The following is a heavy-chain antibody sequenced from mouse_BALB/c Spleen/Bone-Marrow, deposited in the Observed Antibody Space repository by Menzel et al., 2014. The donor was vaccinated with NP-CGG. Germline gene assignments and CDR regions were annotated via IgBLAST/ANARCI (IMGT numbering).Heavy chain of an antibody. Sequence: EVKLQESGPDLVKPGASLQISCKASGYSFTGYYMYWLKQSHGKSLEWIGRVNPNNGGTTYNQKFKDKAILTVDKSSTIAYMELRSLTSEDSAVYYCARDAMDYWGQGTSVPVTS. CDR3: ARDAMDY. V-gene: IGHV1-18*01. J-gene: IGHJ4*01. CDR2: VNPNNGGT. CDR1: GYSFTGYY.